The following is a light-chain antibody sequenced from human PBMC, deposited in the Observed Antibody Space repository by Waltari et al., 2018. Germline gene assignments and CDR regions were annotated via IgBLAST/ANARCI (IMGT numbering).Light chain of an antibody. CDR1: QSVSSSY. J-gene: IGKJ3*01. CDR3: QQYGSSQFT. Sequence: EIVLTQSPGTLSLSPGDRATLPCRASQSVSSSYLAWYQQKPGQAPRLLIYGASSRATGIPDRFSGSGSGTDFTLTISRLEPEDFAVYYCQQYGSSQFTFGPGTKVDIK. CDR2: GAS. V-gene: IGKV3-20*01.